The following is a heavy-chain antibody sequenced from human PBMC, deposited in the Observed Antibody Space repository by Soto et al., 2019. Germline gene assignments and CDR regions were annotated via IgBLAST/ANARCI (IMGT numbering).Heavy chain of an antibody. CDR3: ASYSGSSPYYFDY. CDR1: GGSISSYY. CDR2: IYYSGST. V-gene: IGHV4-59*01. Sequence: SETLSLTCTVSGGSISSYYWSWIRQPPGKGLEWIGYIYYSGSTNYNPSLKSRVTISVDTSKNQFSLKLSSVTAADTAVYYCASYSGSSPYYFDYWGQGTLVTVSS. D-gene: IGHD1-26*01. J-gene: IGHJ4*02.